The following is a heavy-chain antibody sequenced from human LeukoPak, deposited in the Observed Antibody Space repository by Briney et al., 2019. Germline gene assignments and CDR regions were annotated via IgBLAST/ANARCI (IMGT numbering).Heavy chain of an antibody. CDR3: ARDPSGDSGSFP. D-gene: IGHD1-26*01. Sequence: PGRSLRLSCAASGFTFSNYWMTWVRQAPGKGLEWVANIKQDGSEKYYVDSVRGRFTISRDNAKNSLYQQMNSLRAEDTGVYHCARDPSGDSGSFPWGQGTLVTVSS. J-gene: IGHJ5*02. V-gene: IGHV3-7*04. CDR1: GFTFSNYW. CDR2: IKQDGSEK.